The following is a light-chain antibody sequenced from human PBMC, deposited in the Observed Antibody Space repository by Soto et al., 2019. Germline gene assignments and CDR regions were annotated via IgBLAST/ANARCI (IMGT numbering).Light chain of an antibody. CDR3: HQRSSWPGT. J-gene: IGKJ3*01. CDR2: DAS. V-gene: IGKV3-11*01. Sequence: VLTQSPATLSLSPGERATLSCRASQSISSYFAWYQQKPGQAPRLLIYDASNRATGIPARFSGSGSETDFTLTISSLEPEDFAVYYCHQRSSWPGTFGPGTKVDVK. CDR1: QSISSY.